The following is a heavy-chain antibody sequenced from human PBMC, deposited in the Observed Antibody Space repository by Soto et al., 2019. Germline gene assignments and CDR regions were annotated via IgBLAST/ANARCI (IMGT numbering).Heavy chain of an antibody. CDR3: ARGQFHHVSNYYYALDV. CDR1: GGTFSSYA. J-gene: IGHJ6*02. CDR2: FIPMFNRP. V-gene: IGHV1-69*01. Sequence: QVQLVQSGAEVKKPGSSVKVSCKASGGTFSSYAISWVRQAPGQGLEWMGGFIPMFNRPHSARKFQGRVTITADESTSTAYKGLSSLRSEDTAVYYCARGQFHHVSNYYYALDVWGQGTTVTVSS.